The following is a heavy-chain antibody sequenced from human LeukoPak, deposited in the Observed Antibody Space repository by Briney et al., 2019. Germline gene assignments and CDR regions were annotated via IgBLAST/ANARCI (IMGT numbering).Heavy chain of an antibody. D-gene: IGHD2-8*02. CDR1: GFSLSTSGVG. J-gene: IGHJ4*02. Sequence: SGPTLVNRTQTLTLTCSFSGFSLSTSGVGVGWIRQPPGKALEWLALIYGDDDKRYNPSLKSRLTISKDTSKKQVVLTVTNMDPVDTATYYCAHRVVELDYFGSWGQGTLVTVSS. V-gene: IGHV2-5*02. CDR3: AHRVVELDYFGS. CDR2: IYGDDDK.